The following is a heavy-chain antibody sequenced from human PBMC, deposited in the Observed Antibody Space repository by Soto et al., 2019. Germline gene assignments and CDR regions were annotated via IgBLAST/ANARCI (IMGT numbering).Heavy chain of an antibody. J-gene: IGHJ3*02. CDR3: ARPLASSDAFDI. D-gene: IGHD6-6*01. Sequence: QVQLVESGGGVVQPGRSLRLSCAASGFTFSSYGMHWVRQAPGKGLEWVAVIWYDGSNKYYADSVKGRFTISRDNSKNTLYLQMNSLSAEDTAVYYCARPLASSDAFDIWGQGTMVTVSS. V-gene: IGHV3-33*01. CDR1: GFTFSSYG. CDR2: IWYDGSNK.